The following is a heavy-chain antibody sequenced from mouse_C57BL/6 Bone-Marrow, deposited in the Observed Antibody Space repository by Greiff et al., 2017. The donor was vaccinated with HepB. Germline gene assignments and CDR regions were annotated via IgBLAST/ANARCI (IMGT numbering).Heavy chain of an antibody. CDR2: IHPNSGST. Sequence: VQLQQPGAELVKPGASVKLSCKASGYTFTSYWMHWVKQRPGQGLEWIGMIHPNSGSTNYNEKFKSKATLTVDKSSSTAYMQLSSLTSEDSAVYYCARWGYGSSSYFDVWGTGTTVTVSS. V-gene: IGHV1-64*01. D-gene: IGHD1-1*01. CDR3: ARWGYGSSSYFDV. CDR1: GYTFTSYW. J-gene: IGHJ1*03.